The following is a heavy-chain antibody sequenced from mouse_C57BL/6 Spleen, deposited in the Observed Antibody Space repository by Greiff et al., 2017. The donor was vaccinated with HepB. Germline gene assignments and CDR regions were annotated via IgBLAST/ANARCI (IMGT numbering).Heavy chain of an antibody. Sequence: EVHLVESGGGLVKPGGSLKLSCAASGFTFSSYTMSWVRQTPEKRLEWVATISGGGGNTYYPDSVKGRFTISRDNAKNTLYLQRSSLRSEDTALYYCARLSGNYAMDYWGQGTSVTVSS. CDR1: GFTFSSYT. CDR3: ARLSGNYAMDY. D-gene: IGHD1-3*01. J-gene: IGHJ4*01. CDR2: ISGGGGNT. V-gene: IGHV5-9*01.